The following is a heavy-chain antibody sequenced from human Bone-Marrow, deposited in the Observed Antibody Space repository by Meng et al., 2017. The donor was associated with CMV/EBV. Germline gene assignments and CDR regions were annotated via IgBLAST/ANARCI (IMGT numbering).Heavy chain of an antibody. CDR2: IKQDGSEK. J-gene: IGHJ4*02. CDR1: GFTFSSYW. Sequence: GGSLRLSCAASGFTFSSYWRSWVRQAPGKGLEWVANIKQDGSEKYYVDSVKGRFTISRDNAKNSLYLQMNSLRAEDTAVYYCARAPYYDFWSGYDWGFDYWGQGTLVTVSS. D-gene: IGHD3-3*01. CDR3: ARAPYYDFWSGYDWGFDY. V-gene: IGHV3-7*01.